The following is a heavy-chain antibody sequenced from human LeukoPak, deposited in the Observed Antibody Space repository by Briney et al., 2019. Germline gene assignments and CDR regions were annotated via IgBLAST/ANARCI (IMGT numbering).Heavy chain of an antibody. CDR1: GFRFSNFG. J-gene: IGHJ4*02. V-gene: IGHV3-33*01. CDR2: MWYDGSRK. Sequence: GGSLRLSCAASGFRFSNFGMHWVRQAPGKGLEWVATMWYDGSRKYYGDSVKGRFTISRDNSMDTLFLQMNSLRAEDTAVYHCARGSFGVDYWGQGTLVTVSS. D-gene: IGHD3-10*01. CDR3: ARGSFGVDY.